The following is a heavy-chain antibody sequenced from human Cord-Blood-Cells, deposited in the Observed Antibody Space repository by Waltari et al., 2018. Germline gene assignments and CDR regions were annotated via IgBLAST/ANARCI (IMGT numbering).Heavy chain of an antibody. J-gene: IGHJ5*02. CDR2: IYSGGST. V-gene: IGHV3-53*04. D-gene: IGHD3-10*01. CDR3: AVKLNTGWFDP. CDR1: GFTVSSNY. Sequence: EVQLVESGGGLVQPGGSLRLSCAASGFTVSSNYMSWVRQAPGKGLEWVSVIYSGGSTYYADSVKGRFTISRHNSKNTLYLQMNSLRAEDMAVYYCAVKLNTGWFDPWGQGTLVTVSS.